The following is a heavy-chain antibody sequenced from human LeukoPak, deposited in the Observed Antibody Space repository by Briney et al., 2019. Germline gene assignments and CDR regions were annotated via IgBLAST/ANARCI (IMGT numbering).Heavy chain of an antibody. CDR1: GGSISSYY. V-gene: IGHV4-59*01. CDR3: ARDDNSYGHQQ. Sequence: PSETLSLTCTVSGGSISSYYWSWIRQPPGKGLEWIGYIYYSGSTNYNPFLKSRVTISVDTSKNQFSLKLSSVTAADTAVYYCARDDNSYGHQQWGQGTLVTVSS. CDR2: IYYSGST. D-gene: IGHD5-18*01. J-gene: IGHJ4*02.